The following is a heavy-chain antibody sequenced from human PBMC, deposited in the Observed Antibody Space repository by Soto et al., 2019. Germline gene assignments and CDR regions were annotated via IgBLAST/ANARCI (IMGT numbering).Heavy chain of an antibody. J-gene: IGHJ6*03. CDR1: GFTFSSYA. CDR2: ISGSGGST. D-gene: IGHD3-3*01. V-gene: IGHV3-23*01. Sequence: EVQLLESGGGLVQPGGSLRLSCAASGFTFSSYAISWVRQAPGKGLEWVSAISGSGGSTYYADSVKGRFTISRDNSKNTLYLQMNSLRAEDTAVYYCAKSVGYDYYYMDVWGKGTTVTVSS. CDR3: AKSVGYDYYYMDV.